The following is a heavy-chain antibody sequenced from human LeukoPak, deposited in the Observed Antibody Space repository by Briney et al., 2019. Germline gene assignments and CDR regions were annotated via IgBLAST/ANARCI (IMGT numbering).Heavy chain of an antibody. CDR3: ARRRDYFDY. CDR1: GFDLSDYY. V-gene: IGHV3-11*01. Sequence: PGGSLRLSCVVSGFDLSDYYMSWIRQAPGKGLEWISYISSSGGNIYLADSVKGRFTMSRDNARGSLYLQMNSLTADDTAIYYCARRRDYFDYWGQGTLVSVSS. J-gene: IGHJ4*02. CDR2: ISSSGGNI.